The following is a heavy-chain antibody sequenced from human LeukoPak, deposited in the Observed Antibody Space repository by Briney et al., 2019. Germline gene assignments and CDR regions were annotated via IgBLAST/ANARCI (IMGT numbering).Heavy chain of an antibody. D-gene: IGHD2-2*01. CDR3: ARDMPRDTFDI. J-gene: IGHJ3*02. Sequence: SETLSLACTVSGGSISSGGYYWSWIRQHPGKGLEWIGYISYSGSTFYNPSLKSRVTISVDTSQNQFSLKLSSVTAADTAVYYCARDMPRDTFDIWGQGTMVTVSS. CDR1: GGSISSGGYY. CDR2: ISYSGST. V-gene: IGHV4-31*03.